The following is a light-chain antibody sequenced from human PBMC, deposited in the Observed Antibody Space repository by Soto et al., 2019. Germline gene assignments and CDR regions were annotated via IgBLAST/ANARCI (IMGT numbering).Light chain of an antibody. CDR2: DVS. Sequence: QSVLTQPASVSGSPGQSITISCTGTSSDVGGYNYVSWYQQHPGKAPKLMIYDVSNRPSGVSNRFSGSKSGNTASLTISGLQAEDEAEYYCSSYTSSSIPVFGGGTQLTA. CDR1: SSDVGGYNY. J-gene: IGLJ7*02. V-gene: IGLV2-14*01. CDR3: SSYTSSSIPV.